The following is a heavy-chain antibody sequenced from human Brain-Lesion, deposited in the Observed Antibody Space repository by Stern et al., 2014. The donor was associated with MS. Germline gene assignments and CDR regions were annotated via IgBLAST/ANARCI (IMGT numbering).Heavy chain of an antibody. CDR2: FDPEDGET. Sequence: QVQLLQSGAEVKKPGASVKVSCKVSGYTLTGFYMHWVRQAPRQGLEWMGGFDPEDGETIYAQKFQGRVTMTEDTSTNTAYIELSSLRSEDTAVYYCATLSPGAGGNYYRHFDYWGQGTLVTVSS. V-gene: IGHV1-24*01. CDR3: ATLSPGAGGNYYRHFDY. D-gene: IGHD1-26*01. J-gene: IGHJ4*02. CDR1: GYTLTGFY.